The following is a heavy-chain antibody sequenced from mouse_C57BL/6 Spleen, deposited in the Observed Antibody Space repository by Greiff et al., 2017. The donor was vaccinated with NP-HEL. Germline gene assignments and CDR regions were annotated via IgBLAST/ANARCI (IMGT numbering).Heavy chain of an antibody. Sequence: QVQLKQSGAELARPGASVKMSCKASGYTFTSYTMHWVQQRPGQGLEWIGYINPSSGYTKYNQKFKDKATLTADKSSSTAYMQLSSLTSEDSAFYYCARDLHDYFDYWGQGTTLTVSS. J-gene: IGHJ2*01. CDR3: ARDLHDYFDY. V-gene: IGHV1-4*01. CDR2: INPSSGYT. CDR1: GYTFTSYT.